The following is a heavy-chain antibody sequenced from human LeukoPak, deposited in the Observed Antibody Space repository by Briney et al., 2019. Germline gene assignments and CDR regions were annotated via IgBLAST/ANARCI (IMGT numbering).Heavy chain of an antibody. D-gene: IGHD3-16*01. V-gene: IGHV4-39*07. Sequence: SETLSLTCTVSGGSISSSSYYWGWIRQPPGKGLEWIGSIYYSGSTYYNPSLKSRVTISVDTSKNQFSLKLSSVTAADTAVYYCARARSIMITFGGDHPDYYFDYWGQGTLVTVSS. J-gene: IGHJ4*02. CDR2: IYYSGST. CDR3: ARARSIMITFGGDHPDYYFDY. CDR1: GGSISSSSYY.